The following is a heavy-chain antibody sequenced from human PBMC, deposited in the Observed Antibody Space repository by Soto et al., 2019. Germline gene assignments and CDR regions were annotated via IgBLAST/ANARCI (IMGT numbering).Heavy chain of an antibody. Sequence: GSLRLSCAASGFTFSSYSMNWVRQAPGKGLEWVSSISSSSSYIYYADSVKGRFTISRDNAKNSLYLQMNSLRAEDTAVYYCARVSQQLAPPPHWFDPWGQGTLVTVSS. V-gene: IGHV3-21*01. CDR2: ISSSSSYI. D-gene: IGHD6-6*01. J-gene: IGHJ5*02. CDR3: ARVSQQLAPPPHWFDP. CDR1: GFTFSSYS.